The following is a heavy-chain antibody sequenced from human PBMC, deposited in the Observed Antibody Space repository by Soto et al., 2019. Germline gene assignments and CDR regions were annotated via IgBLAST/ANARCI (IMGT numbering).Heavy chain of an antibody. CDR2: AYHNGLT. D-gene: IGHD6-19*01. V-gene: IGHV4-4*02. CDR1: GDSVTSNVW. Sequence: SETLSLTCAVSGDSVTSNVWWSWVRQPPGKGLEWIGEAYHNGLTDYNPSLKSRVTMSVDTSKNEFSLKSTSLTAADTAIYYCARDAAVPGESDRFDYWGQGTLVTVSS. J-gene: IGHJ4*02. CDR3: ARDAAVPGESDRFDY.